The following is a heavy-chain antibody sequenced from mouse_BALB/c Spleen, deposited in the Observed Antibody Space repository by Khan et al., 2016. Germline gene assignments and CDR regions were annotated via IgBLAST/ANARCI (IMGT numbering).Heavy chain of an antibody. J-gene: IGHJ2*01. CDR3: TTVVPDY. D-gene: IGHD1-1*01. CDR2: IRLKSDNYAT. V-gene: IGHV6-6*02. Sequence: EVQLQESGGGLVQPGGSMKLSCVASGFTFSSYWMSWVRQSPEKGLEWVAEIRLKSDNYATHYAESVKGKFTISRDDSKSRLYLQMNSLRAEDTGIYYCTTVVPDYWGQGTTLTVSS. CDR1: GFTFSSYW.